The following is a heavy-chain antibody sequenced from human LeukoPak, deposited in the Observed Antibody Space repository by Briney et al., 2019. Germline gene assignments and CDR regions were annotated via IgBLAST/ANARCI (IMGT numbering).Heavy chain of an antibody. J-gene: IGHJ4*02. CDR1: GYTLTELS. CDR3: ATDLNSSGYRPNY. D-gene: IGHD3-22*01. V-gene: IGHV1-24*01. CDR2: FDPEDGET. Sequence: ASVKVSCKVSGYTLTELSMHWVRQAPGKGLEWMGGFDPEDGETIYAQKFQGGVTMTEDTSTDTAYMELSSLRSEDTAVYYCATDLNSSGYRPNYWGQGTLVTVSS.